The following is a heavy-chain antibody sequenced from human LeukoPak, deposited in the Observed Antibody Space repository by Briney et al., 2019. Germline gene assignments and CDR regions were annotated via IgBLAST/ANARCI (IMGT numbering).Heavy chain of an antibody. V-gene: IGHV1-69*04. CDR1: GGTFSSYA. CDR2: IIPILGIA. Sequence: ASVKVSCKASGGTFSSYAISWVRQAPGQGLEWMGRIIPILGIANYAQKFQGRVTITADKSTSTAYMELSSLRSEDTAVYYCARRRLNYYYYGMDVWGQGTTVTVSS. CDR3: ARRRLNYYYYGMDV. J-gene: IGHJ6*02.